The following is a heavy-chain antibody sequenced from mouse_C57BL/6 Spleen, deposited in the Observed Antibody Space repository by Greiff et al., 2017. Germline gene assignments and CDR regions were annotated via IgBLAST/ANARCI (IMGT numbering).Heavy chain of an antibody. CDR1: GFTFSSYT. D-gene: IGHD1-1*01. CDR3: ARRSSYDAMDY. CDR2: ISGGGGNT. V-gene: IGHV5-9*01. J-gene: IGHJ4*01. Sequence: EVKLMESGGGLVKPGGSLKLSCAASGFTFSSYTMSWVRQTPEKRLEWVATISGGGGNTYYPDSVKGRFTISRDNAKNTLYLQMSSLRSEDTALYYCARRSSYDAMDYWGQGTSVTVSS.